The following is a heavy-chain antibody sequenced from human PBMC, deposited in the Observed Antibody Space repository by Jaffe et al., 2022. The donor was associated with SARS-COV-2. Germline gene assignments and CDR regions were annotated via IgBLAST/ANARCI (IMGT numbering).Heavy chain of an antibody. Sequence: QVQLVESGGGVVQPGRSLRLSCAASGFTFSSYGMHWVRQAPGKGLEWVAVIWYDGSNKYYADSVKGRFTISRDNSKNTLYLQMNSLRAEDTAVYYCARDGRFGSSGGSHYGMDVWGQGTTVTVSS. V-gene: IGHV3-33*01. CDR3: ARDGRFGSSGGSHYGMDV. CDR1: GFTFSSYG. CDR2: IWYDGSNK. J-gene: IGHJ6*02. D-gene: IGHD2-15*01.